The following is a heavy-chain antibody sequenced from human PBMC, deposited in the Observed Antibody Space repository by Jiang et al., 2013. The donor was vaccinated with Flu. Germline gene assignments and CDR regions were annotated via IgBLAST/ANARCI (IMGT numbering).Heavy chain of an antibody. J-gene: IGHJ4*02. V-gene: IGHV4-31*02. Sequence: KSRVTISVDTSKNQFSLKLSSVTAADTAVYYCAREGDYGDYFDYWGQGTLVTVSS. CDR3: AREGDYGDYFDY. D-gene: IGHD4-17*01.